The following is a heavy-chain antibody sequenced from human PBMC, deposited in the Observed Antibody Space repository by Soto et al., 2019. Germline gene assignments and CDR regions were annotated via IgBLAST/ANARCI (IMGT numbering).Heavy chain of an antibody. CDR2: IYYSGST. D-gene: IGHD3-9*01. CDR1: GGSISSSSYY. J-gene: IGHJ4*02. V-gene: IGHV4-39*01. Sequence: QLQLQESGPGLVKPSETLSLTCTVSGGSISSSSYYWGWIRQPPGKGLEWVGSIYYSGSTYYNPSLKSRVTISVDTSKNQFSLKLSSVTAADTAVYYCAGVLRYFDWSVTPPRYWGQGTLVTVSS. CDR3: AGVLRYFDWSVTPPRY.